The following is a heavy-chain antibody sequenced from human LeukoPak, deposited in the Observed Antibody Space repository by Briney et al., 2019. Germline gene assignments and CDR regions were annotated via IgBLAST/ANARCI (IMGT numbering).Heavy chain of an antibody. CDR3: ARDLFSSYYGMDV. CDR1: GYTFTSYA. V-gene: IGHV1-3*01. CDR2: INAGNGNT. J-gene: IGHJ6*04. D-gene: IGHD2-15*01. Sequence: ASLKVSCKASGYTFTSYAMHWVRQAPGQRLEWMGWINAGNGNTKYSQKFQGRVTITRDTSASTAYMVLSSLRSEDTAVYYCARDLFSSYYGMDVWGKGTTVTVSS.